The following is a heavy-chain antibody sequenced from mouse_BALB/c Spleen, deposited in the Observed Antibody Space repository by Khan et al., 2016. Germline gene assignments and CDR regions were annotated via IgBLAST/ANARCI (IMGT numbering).Heavy chain of an antibody. CDR3: ARSGFAY. Sequence: QIQLVQSGPELKKPGETVKISCKASDYTFTDYSMHWVKQAPGKGLKWMGWINTETGEPTYADDFKGRFAFSLETSASTAYLQINNLKNEDTATYFCARSGFAYWGQGTLVTVSA. V-gene: IGHV9-2-1*01. CDR1: DYTFTDYS. J-gene: IGHJ3*01. CDR2: INTETGEP.